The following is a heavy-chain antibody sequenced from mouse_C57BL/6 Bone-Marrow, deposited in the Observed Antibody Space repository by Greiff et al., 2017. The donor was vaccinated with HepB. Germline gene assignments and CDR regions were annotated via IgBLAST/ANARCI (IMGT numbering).Heavy chain of an antibody. Sequence: EVQVVESGGGLVQPKGSLKLSCAASGFSFNTYAMNWVRQAPGKGLEWVARIRSKSNNYATYYADSVKDRFTISRDDSESMLYLQMNNLKTEDTAMYYCVRDPGAFDYWGQGTTLTVSS. J-gene: IGHJ2*01. CDR3: VRDPGAFDY. CDR1: GFSFNTYA. V-gene: IGHV10-1*01. CDR2: IRSKSNNYAT.